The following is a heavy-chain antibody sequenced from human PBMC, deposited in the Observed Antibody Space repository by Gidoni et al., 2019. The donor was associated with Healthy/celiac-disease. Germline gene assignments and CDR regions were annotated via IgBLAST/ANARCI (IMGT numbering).Heavy chain of an antibody. CDR3: VKERGRYDFWSGAWFDP. Sequence: EVQLVESGGGLVQPGGSLRLSCSASGFTFSSYAMHWVRQAPGKGLEYVSAISSNGGSTYYADSVKGRFTISRDNPKNTLYLQMSSLRAEDTAVYYCVKERGRYDFWSGAWFDPWGQGTLVTVSS. CDR2: ISSNGGST. V-gene: IGHV3-64D*09. D-gene: IGHD3-3*01. J-gene: IGHJ5*02. CDR1: GFTFSSYA.